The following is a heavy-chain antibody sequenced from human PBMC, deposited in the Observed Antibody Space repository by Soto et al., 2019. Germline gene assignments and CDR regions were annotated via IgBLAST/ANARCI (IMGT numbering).Heavy chain of an antibody. J-gene: IGHJ6*02. CDR3: ARGFMRVYYGMDV. Sequence: QVQLQESGPGLVKPSQTLSLTCTVSGGSISSGGYYWSWIRQHPGKGLEWIGYIYYSGSTYYNPSLKSRVTISVDTSKNQFPLKLSSVTAADTAVYYCARGFMRVYYGMDVWGQGTTVTVSS. V-gene: IGHV4-31*03. CDR1: GGSISSGGYY. CDR2: IYYSGST.